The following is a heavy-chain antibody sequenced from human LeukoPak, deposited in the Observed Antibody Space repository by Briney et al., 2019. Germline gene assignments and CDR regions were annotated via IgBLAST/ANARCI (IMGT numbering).Heavy chain of an antibody. V-gene: IGHV1-18*01. D-gene: IGHD4-17*01. CDR1: GYTFTTYG. Sequence: GASVKVSCKASGYTFTTYGITWVRQAPGQGLQWMGWISPYNGNTNYAQKLQGRVTMTTDTSTSTAYMELRSLRSDDTAVYYCARDQDYGDYASDYWGQGTLVTVSS. CDR3: ARDQDYGDYASDY. J-gene: IGHJ4*02. CDR2: ISPYNGNT.